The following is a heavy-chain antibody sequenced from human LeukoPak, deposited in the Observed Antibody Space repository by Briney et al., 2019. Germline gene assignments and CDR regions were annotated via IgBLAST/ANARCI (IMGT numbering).Heavy chain of an antibody. Sequence: ASVRVSCKASGYTFTGYYMHWVRQAPGQGLEWMGGIIPIFGTANYAQKFQGRVTITADKSTSTAYMELSSLRSEDTAVYYCARLKYYDILTGYHRNYYYYYMDVWGKRTTVTISS. D-gene: IGHD3-9*01. CDR1: GYTFTGYY. J-gene: IGHJ6*03. V-gene: IGHV1-69*06. CDR3: ARLKYYDILTGYHRNYYYYYMDV. CDR2: IIPIFGTA.